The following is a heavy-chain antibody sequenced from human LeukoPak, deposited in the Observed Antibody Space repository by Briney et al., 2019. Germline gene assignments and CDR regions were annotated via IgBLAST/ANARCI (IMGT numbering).Heavy chain of an antibody. D-gene: IGHD6-13*01. Sequence: ASVKVSCKVSGYTLTELSMHWVRQAPGKGLEWMGGFDPEDGETIYAQKFQGRVTMTEDTSTDTAYMELSSLRFEDTAVYYCATVGSGYSSSDGDYWGQGTLVTVSS. CDR2: FDPEDGET. CDR1: GYTLTELS. J-gene: IGHJ4*02. CDR3: ATVGSGYSSSDGDY. V-gene: IGHV1-24*01.